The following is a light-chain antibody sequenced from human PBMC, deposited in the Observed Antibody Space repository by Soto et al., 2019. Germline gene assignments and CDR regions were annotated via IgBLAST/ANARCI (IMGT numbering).Light chain of an antibody. Sequence: EIVLTQSPGTLSLSPGERATLSCRASQSVSNNYLAWYQQKPGQAPRLLIYGASNRATGIPDRFSGSGSGTDVTLTISRLQSEDFAVYYCQQFDNWPLTFGGGTEVDI. CDR1: QSVSNNY. V-gene: IGKV3-20*01. CDR2: GAS. J-gene: IGKJ4*01. CDR3: QQFDNWPLT.